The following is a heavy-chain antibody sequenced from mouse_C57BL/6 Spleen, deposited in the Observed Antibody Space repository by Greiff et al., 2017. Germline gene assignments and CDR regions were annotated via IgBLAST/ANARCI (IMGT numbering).Heavy chain of an antibody. D-gene: IGHD2-3*01. CDR2: INPNNGGT. CDR1: GYTFTDYN. CDR3: ARRIYDGYLDY. Sequence: EVQLVESGPELVKPGASVKIPCKASGYTFTDYNMDWVKQSHGKSLEWIGDINPNNGGTIYNPKFKGQATLTVDKSSSTADMELRSLTSEDTAVYYCARRIYDGYLDYWGQGTTLTVSS. V-gene: IGHV1-18*01. J-gene: IGHJ2*01.